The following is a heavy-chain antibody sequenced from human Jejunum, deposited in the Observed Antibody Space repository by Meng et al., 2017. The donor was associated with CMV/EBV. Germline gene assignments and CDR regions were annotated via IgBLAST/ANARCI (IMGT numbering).Heavy chain of an antibody. D-gene: IGHD3-3*01. CDR1: YC. CDR3: ARAVLRFLEWNLSPHPYGMDV. J-gene: IGHJ6*02. Sequence: YCWGWIRQPPGKGLEWIGSMYNSGSTYYNPSLKSRVTISVDTSKNQFSLKLNSVTAADTAVYYCARAVLRFLEWNLSPHPYGMDVWGQGTTVTVSS. V-gene: IGHV4-39*01. CDR2: MYNSGST.